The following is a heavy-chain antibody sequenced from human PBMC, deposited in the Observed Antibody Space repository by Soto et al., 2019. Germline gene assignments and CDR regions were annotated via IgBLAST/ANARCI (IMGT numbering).Heavy chain of an antibody. CDR1: GFTFSSYA. Sequence: PGGSLRLSCAASGFTFSSYAMNWVRQAPGKGLEWVSVISGSGGSTYYADSVKGRFTISRDNSKNTLYLQMNSLRAEDTAVYYCARRSSGWYFEYWGQGTLVTVSS. J-gene: IGHJ4*02. CDR2: ISGSGGST. V-gene: IGHV3-23*01. CDR3: ARRSSGWYFEY. D-gene: IGHD6-19*01.